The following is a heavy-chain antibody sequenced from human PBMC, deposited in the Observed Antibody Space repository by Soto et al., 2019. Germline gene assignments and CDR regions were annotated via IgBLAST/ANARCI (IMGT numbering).Heavy chain of an antibody. CDR2: VYHAGNT. CDR1: GGSVSSTTW. D-gene: IGHD3-22*01. Sequence: QVHLQESGPGLVKPSGTLSLTCDVPGGSVSSTTWWSWLRQPPGKGLEWIGEVYHAGNTNYNPSLQSRVTMSVDKSKNQFSLKLNSVTAADTAVYYCARVFTSSGFDIWGQGTLVTVSS. J-gene: IGHJ4*02. CDR3: ARVFTSSGFDI. V-gene: IGHV4-4*02.